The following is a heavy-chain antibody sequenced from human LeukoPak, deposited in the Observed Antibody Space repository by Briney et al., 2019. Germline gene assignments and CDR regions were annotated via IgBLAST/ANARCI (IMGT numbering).Heavy chain of an antibody. V-gene: IGHV1-58*02. CDR3: AADYYYDSSGYYSGIPHFDY. J-gene: IGHJ4*02. Sequence: SVKVSCKASGFTFRSTAMQWVRQARGQRLEWIGWIVVGSGNTNYAQKFQERVTITRDMSTRTAYMELSSLRSEDTAVYSCAADYYYDSSGYYSGIPHFDYWGQGTLVTVSS. D-gene: IGHD3-22*01. CDR2: IVVGSGNT. CDR1: GFTFRSTA.